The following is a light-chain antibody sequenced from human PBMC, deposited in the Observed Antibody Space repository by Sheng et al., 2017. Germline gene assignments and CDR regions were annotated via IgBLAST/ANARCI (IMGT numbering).Light chain of an antibody. CDR2: WAS. J-gene: IGKJ5*01. V-gene: IGKV4-1*01. Sequence: DIVMTQSPDSLAVSLGERATINCKSSQNVFLSSNNKNYLAWYQQKPGQPPKLLIYWASTRESGVPDRFSGSGSGTDFTLTISSLQAEDVAVYYCQQYYSSLITFGQGTRLEI. CDR3: QQYYSSLIT. CDR1: QNVFLSSNNKNY.